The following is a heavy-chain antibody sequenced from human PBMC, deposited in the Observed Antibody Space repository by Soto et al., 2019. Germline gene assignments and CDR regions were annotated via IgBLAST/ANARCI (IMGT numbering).Heavy chain of an antibody. V-gene: IGHV3-15*07. Sequence: EVQLVESGGGLVKPGESLRLSCAASGFSFSNAWINWVRQAPGKGLEWAGRIKSKTDGGTIDYAAPVKGRFIISRDDSSNTLYLQMNSLKTEDTAVYYCTTRGSLGYWGQGTLVTVSS. CDR1: GFSFSNAW. CDR3: TTRGSLGY. CDR2: IKSKTDGGTI. J-gene: IGHJ4*02. D-gene: IGHD2-15*01.